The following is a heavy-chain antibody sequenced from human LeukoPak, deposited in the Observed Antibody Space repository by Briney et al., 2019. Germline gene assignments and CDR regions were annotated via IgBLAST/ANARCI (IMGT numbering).Heavy chain of an antibody. CDR2: ICYSGST. Sequence: SETLSLTCTVSGGSISSSSYYWGWIRQPPGKGLEWIGSICYSGSTYYNPSLKSRVTISVDTSKNHFSLKLRSVTAADTAVYYCAKHGELLSWFDPWGQGTQVTVSS. CDR1: GGSISSSSYY. J-gene: IGHJ5*02. D-gene: IGHD1-26*01. V-gene: IGHV4-39*01. CDR3: AKHGELLSWFDP.